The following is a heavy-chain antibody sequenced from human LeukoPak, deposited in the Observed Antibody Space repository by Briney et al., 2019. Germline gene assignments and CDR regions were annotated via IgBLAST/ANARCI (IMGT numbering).Heavy chain of an antibody. V-gene: IGHV1-69*05. D-gene: IGHD2-15*01. J-gene: IGHJ3*02. CDR1: GGTFSSYT. Sequence: SVKVSCKASGGTFSSYTVSWVRQAPGQGLEWMGRIIPIFGTANYAQKFQGRVTITTDESTGTAYMELSSLRSEDTAVYYCASPQVAHDAFDIWGQGTMVTVSS. CDR3: ASPQVAHDAFDI. CDR2: IIPIFGTA.